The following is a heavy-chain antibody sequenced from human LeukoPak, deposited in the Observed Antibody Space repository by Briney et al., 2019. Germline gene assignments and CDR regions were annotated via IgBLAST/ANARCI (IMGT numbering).Heavy chain of an antibody. D-gene: IGHD3/OR15-3a*01. V-gene: IGHV3-7*01. CDR1: GFIFSSKW. J-gene: IGHJ4*02. Sequence: GGSLRLSCTVSGFIFSSKWMSWVRQAPGKGLEWVANIDQHGNEKYYADSLRGRFTISRDNAKNSVYLVMNSLRAEDTAVYYCVRCDFWTGFSFDQWGQGTLVTVSS. CDR3: VRCDFWTGFSFDQ. CDR2: IDQHGNEK.